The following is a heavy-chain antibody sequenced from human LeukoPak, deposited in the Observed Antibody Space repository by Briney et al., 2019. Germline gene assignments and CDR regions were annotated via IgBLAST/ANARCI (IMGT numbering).Heavy chain of an antibody. V-gene: IGHV3-33*08. CDR2: IWYEGSNK. CDR3: ARDEAYGAGSYGYLFAY. Sequence: GGSLRLSCAASGFTFSSYWMSWVRQAPGKGLEWVAGIWYEGSNKYYADSVKGRFTISRDNSTNTLYLQMNSLRAEDTAVYYCARDEAYGAGSYGYLFAYWGQGTLVTVSS. D-gene: IGHD5-18*01. J-gene: IGHJ4*02. CDR1: GFTFSSYW.